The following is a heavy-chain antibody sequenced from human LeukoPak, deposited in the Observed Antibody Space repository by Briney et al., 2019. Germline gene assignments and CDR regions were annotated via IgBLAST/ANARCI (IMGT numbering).Heavy chain of an antibody. V-gene: IGHV3-7*03. CDR2: IKKDGNEK. CDR1: GFTFSNQW. Sequence: PGGSLRLSCAASGFTFSNQWMRWVRHAPGNGLEWVANIKKDGNEKYYVGSVRGRFTISRDNAKNSLYLQMNSLRAEDTAIYYCARHYDILTGTFPYCWGQGTLVTVSS. CDR3: ARHYDILTGTFPYC. J-gene: IGHJ4*02. D-gene: IGHD3-9*01.